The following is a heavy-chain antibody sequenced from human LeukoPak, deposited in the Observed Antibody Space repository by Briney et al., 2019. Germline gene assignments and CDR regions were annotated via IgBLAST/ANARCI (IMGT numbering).Heavy chain of an antibody. V-gene: IGHV3-48*04. CDR2: ISSSSSTI. D-gene: IGHD3-10*01. CDR1: GFTFSSYS. Sequence: PGGSLRLSCAASGFTFSSYSMNWVRQAPGKGLEFVSYISSSSSTIYYADSVKGRFTISRDNAKNSLYLQMNSLRAEDTAVYYCARDNYYGSGSYLLYYYYGMDVWGQGTTVTVSS. CDR3: ARDNYYGSGSYLLYYYYGMDV. J-gene: IGHJ6*02.